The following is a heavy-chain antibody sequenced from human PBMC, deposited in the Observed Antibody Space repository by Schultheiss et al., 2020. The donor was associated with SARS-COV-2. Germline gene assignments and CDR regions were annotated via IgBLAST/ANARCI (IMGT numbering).Heavy chain of an antibody. Sequence: GGSLRLSCAASGFTFSSYAMSWVRQAPGKGLEWVSVISGSGGSTYYADPVKGRFTISRDNSRNTLYLQMNSLRAEDTAVYYCAKEGCSDSITCHPFGAFDIWGQGTMVTVSS. J-gene: IGHJ3*02. D-gene: IGHD3-22*01. CDR3: AKEGCSDSITCHPFGAFDI. CDR2: ISGSGGST. V-gene: IGHV3-23*01. CDR1: GFTFSSYA.